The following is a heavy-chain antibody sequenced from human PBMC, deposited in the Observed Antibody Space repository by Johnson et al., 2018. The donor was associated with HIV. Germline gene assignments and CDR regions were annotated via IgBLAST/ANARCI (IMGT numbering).Heavy chain of an antibody. CDR2: ISASGSNI. Sequence: QVQLVESGGGLVQPGGSLRLSCAASGFTLSDFYMSWIRQAPGKGPEWLSYISASGSNIYYVDSVKGRFTISRDNSKNTLYLQMNSLRAEDTALYYCARGRPSGSHDAFDIWGQGTMVTVSS. V-gene: IGHV3-11*04. CDR3: ARGRPSGSHDAFDI. J-gene: IGHJ3*02. CDR1: GFTLSDFY. D-gene: IGHD3-22*01.